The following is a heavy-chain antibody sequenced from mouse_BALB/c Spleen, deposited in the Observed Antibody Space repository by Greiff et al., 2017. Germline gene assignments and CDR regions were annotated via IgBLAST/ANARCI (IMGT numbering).Heavy chain of an antibody. J-gene: IGHJ1*01. CDR3: ARDGYYWYFDV. Sequence: QVQLQQSGAELAKPGASVKMSCKASGYTFTSYWMNWVKQRPGQGLEWIGMIDPSDSETHYNQMFKDKATLTVDKSSSTAYMQLSSLTSEDSAVYYCARDGYYWYFDVWGAGTTVTVSS. CDR2: IDPSDSET. D-gene: IGHD2-3*01. V-gene: IGHV1-61*01. CDR1: GYTFTSYW.